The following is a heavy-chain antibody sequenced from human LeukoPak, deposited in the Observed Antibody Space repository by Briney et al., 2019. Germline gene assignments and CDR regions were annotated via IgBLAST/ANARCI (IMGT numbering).Heavy chain of an antibody. Sequence: SETLSLTCTVSGGSISSYYWSWIRQPPGKGVEWIGYIYYSGSTNYNPSLKSRVTISVDTSKNQFSLKLSSVTAADTAVYYCERQEMATLMLTWWFDPWGQETLVTVSS. CDR3: ERQEMATLMLTWWFDP. CDR1: GGSISSYY. CDR2: IYYSGST. V-gene: IGHV4-59*08. D-gene: IGHD5-24*01. J-gene: IGHJ5*02.